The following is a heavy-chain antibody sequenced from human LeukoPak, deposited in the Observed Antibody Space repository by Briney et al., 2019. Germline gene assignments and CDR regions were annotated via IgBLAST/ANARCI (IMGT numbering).Heavy chain of an antibody. Sequence: PGGSLRLSCAASGFTFSSHWMSWVRQAPGKGLEWVANIRQDGSEKYYVDSVKGRFTISRDNAKNSLYLQMNSLRAEDTAVYYCARYGGWYFDLWGRGTLVTVSP. D-gene: IGHD4-17*01. CDR3: ARYGGWYFDL. CDR2: IRQDGSEK. CDR1: GFTFSSHW. J-gene: IGHJ2*01. V-gene: IGHV3-7*01.